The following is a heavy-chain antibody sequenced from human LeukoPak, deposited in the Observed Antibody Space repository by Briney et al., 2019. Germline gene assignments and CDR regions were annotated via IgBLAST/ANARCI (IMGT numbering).Heavy chain of an antibody. CDR1: GGSFSGYY. D-gene: IGHD4-17*01. V-gene: IGHV4-34*12. CDR3: AREAALYGDYIDY. CDR2: IIHSGST. Sequence: PSETLSLTCAVYGGSFSGYYWSWIRQPPGKGLEWIGEIIHSGSTNYNPSLKSRVTISVDTSKNQFFLKLSSVTAADTAVYYCAREAALYGDYIDYWGQGTLVTVSS. J-gene: IGHJ4*02.